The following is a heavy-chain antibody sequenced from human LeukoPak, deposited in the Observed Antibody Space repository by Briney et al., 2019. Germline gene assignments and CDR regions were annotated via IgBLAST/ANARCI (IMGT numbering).Heavy chain of an antibody. J-gene: IGHJ3*02. V-gene: IGHV3-48*03. CDR3: ARVQPDSSSWYGHAFDI. Sequence: GGSLRLSCAASGFTFSSYEMNWVRQAPGKGLEWVSYSTSSGSTKYYADSVKGRFTISRDNAKNSLFLQMSSLRAEDTAVCYCARVQPDSSSWYGHAFDIWGPGTLVTVSS. D-gene: IGHD6-13*01. CDR2: STSSGSTK. CDR1: GFTFSSYE.